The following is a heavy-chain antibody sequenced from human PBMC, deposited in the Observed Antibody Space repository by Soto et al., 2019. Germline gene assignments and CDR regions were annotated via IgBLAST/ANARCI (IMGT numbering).Heavy chain of an antibody. Sequence: SETLSLTCSVSNYFISSGYYWGWIRQRPGKEPEWIASIYHSGRSFYNPSLQSRVTVSVDTSKNQFSLRLTSVTAVDTAVYYCARAGMYNWNRNWFDPWVQGTMVTVSS. D-gene: IGHD1-20*01. CDR3: ARAGMYNWNRNWFDP. CDR1: NYFISSGYY. CDR2: IYHSGRS. V-gene: IGHV4-38-2*02. J-gene: IGHJ5*02.